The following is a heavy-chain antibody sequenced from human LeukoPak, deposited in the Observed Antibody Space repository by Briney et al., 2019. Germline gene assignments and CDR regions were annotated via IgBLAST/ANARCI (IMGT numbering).Heavy chain of an antibody. CDR2: MNPSGGQT. J-gene: IGHJ4*02. Sequence: ASVKVSCKASGYTSTSYDINWVRQATGQGPEWMGWMNPSGGQTNYAQSLQGRVTMTRNTSTSTAYMDLSSLRSDDTAVYYGTRRSVAATFEYCGQGTLVTVSS. CDR3: TRRSVAATFEY. V-gene: IGHV1-8*01. D-gene: IGHD6-19*01. CDR1: GYTSTSYD.